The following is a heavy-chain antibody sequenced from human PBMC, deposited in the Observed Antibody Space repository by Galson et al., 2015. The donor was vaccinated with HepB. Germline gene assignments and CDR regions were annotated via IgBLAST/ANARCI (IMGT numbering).Heavy chain of an antibody. D-gene: IGHD2-21*02. Sequence: SLRLSCAASGFRFGNYAMKWVRQAPGKGLEWVASISDGDSGESTYYADSVKGRFTISRDNSKNTLYVQMNSLRVEDTAIYYCVKGLSDRAWPVGTFGSWGQGTLVTVSS. V-gene: IGHV3-23*01. J-gene: IGHJ5*02. CDR3: VKGLSDRAWPVGTFGS. CDR1: GFRFGNYA. CDR2: ISDGDSGEST.